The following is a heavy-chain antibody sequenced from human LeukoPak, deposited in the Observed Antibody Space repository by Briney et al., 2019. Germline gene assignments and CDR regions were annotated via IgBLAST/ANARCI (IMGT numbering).Heavy chain of an antibody. CDR3: AKVGVAGNHFDY. V-gene: IGHV3-23*01. Sequence: PGGSLRLSCAASGFAFSSYAMSWVRQAPGKGLEWVSAISGSGGSTYYADSVKGRFTISRDNSKNTLYLQMNSLRAEDTAVYYCAKVGVAGNHFDYWGQGTLVTVTS. D-gene: IGHD6-19*01. J-gene: IGHJ4*02. CDR2: ISGSGGST. CDR1: GFAFSSYA.